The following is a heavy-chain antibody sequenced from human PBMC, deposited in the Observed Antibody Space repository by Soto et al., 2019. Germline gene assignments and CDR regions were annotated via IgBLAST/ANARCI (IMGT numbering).Heavy chain of an antibody. CDR1: GGSISSGGYY. CDR3: ARDRRSTVTTHDCAFDI. CDR2: IYYSGST. D-gene: IGHD4-17*01. Sequence: QVQLQESGPGLVKPSQTLSLTCTVSGGSISSGGYYWSWIRQHPGKGLEWIGYIYYSGSTYYNPSLKSRVTISVDTSKTQFSLNLSSVTAADTAVYYCARDRRSTVTTHDCAFDIWGQGTMVTVSS. J-gene: IGHJ3*02. V-gene: IGHV4-31*03.